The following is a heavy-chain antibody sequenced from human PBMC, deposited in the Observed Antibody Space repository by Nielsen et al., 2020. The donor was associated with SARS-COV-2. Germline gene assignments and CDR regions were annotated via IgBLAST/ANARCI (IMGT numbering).Heavy chain of an antibody. D-gene: IGHD2/OR15-2a*01. CDR1: GFTLGDYG. CDR2: ISRNVYGGIA. CDR3: TRVRFGDFLYPNRGAFGS. Sequence: GGSLRPSCITSGFTLGDYGMTWVRQAPGKGLEWVGLISRNVYGGIAEYAAAVKGRFIISRDDSESIVYLQMKSLRTEDTALYYCTRVRFGDFLYPNRGAFGSWGQGTMVTVSS. J-gene: IGHJ3*02. V-gene: IGHV3-49*04.